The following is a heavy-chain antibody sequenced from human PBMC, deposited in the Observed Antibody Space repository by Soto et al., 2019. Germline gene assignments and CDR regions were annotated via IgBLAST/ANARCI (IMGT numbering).Heavy chain of an antibody. V-gene: IGHV3-21*02. CDR3: VREERDYSA. CDR2: ISPSGTYI. Sequence: EVQLVESGGGLVKPGGSLRLSCAASGFTFTRYTMNWVRQAPGKGLEWVSCISPSGTYIYYADSVTGRFTISRDNARKSLYLQMNSLRAEDAAVYYCVREERDYSAWGQGTLVTVSS. J-gene: IGHJ5*02. D-gene: IGHD2-21*01. CDR1: GFTFTRYT.